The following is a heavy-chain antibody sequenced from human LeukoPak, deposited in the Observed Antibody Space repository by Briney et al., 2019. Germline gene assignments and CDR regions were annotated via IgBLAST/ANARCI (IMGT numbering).Heavy chain of an antibody. V-gene: IGHV4-34*01. CDR2: INHSGST. CDR1: GGSFSGYY. D-gene: IGHD2-21*02. J-gene: IGHJ4*02. Sequence: SETLSLTSAVHGGSFSGYYWSWIRQPPGKGLEWIGEINHSGSTNYNPSLKSRVTISVDTSKNQFSLKLSSVTAADTAVYYCARGTYCGGDCSYYFDYWGQGTLVTVSS. CDR3: ARGTYCGGDCSYYFDY.